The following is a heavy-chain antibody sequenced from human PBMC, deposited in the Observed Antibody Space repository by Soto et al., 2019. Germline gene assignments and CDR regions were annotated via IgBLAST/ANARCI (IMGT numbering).Heavy chain of an antibody. V-gene: IGHV4-59*08. J-gene: IGHJ6*03. D-gene: IGHD3-10*01. CDR1: GGSISSYY. Sequence: SETLSLTCTVSGGSISSYYWSWIRQPPGKGLEWIGYIYYSGSTNYNPSLKSRVTISVDTSKNQFSLKLSSVTAADTAVYYCARRKGAMVRGHYYYYYMDVWGKGTTVTVSS. CDR3: ARRKGAMVRGHYYYYYMDV. CDR2: IYYSGST.